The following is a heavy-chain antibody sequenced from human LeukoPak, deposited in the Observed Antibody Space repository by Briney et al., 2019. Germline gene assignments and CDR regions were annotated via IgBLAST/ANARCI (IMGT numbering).Heavy chain of an antibody. CDR2: INNDGSST. CDR3: ARVEMYFSGCDH. Sequence: QAGGSLRLSCVASGFPFTRYWMHWVRQTPGKGLVWVSRINNDGSSTTYADSVRGRFTVPRDNGRNTLYLQMNSLRAEDTAVYYCARVEMYFSGCDHWGEGTLVTVSS. V-gene: IGHV3-74*01. J-gene: IGHJ4*02. CDR1: GFPFTRYW. D-gene: IGHD6-19*01.